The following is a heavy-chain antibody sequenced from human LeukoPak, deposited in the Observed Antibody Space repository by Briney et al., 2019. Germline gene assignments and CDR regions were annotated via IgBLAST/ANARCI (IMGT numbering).Heavy chain of an antibody. CDR2: ISGSSSTI. CDR3: ARDRNSDY. J-gene: IGHJ4*02. V-gene: IGHV3-48*01. Sequence: GGSLRLSCAASGFTFSDYSMNWVRQAPGKGLEWVSYISGSSSTIYYADSVKGRLFTISRDNAKNSLYLQMNSLSAEDTAVYYCARDRNSDYWGQGTLVTVSS. CDR1: GFTFSDYS.